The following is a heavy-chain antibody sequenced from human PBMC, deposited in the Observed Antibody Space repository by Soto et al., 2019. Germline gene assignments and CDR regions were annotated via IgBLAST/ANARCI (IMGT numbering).Heavy chain of an antibody. Sequence: ASVKVSCKASGYIFTNYGIHWVRQAPGQRLEWMGWFDVGNGDTKYSQKFQDRVTITTDTSASTAYMELSSLRSEDTAVYYCARDESRARSNFDYRGQGTLVTVSS. CDR2: FDVGNGDT. J-gene: IGHJ4*02. CDR3: ARDESRARSNFDY. V-gene: IGHV1-3*01. CDR1: GYIFTNYG.